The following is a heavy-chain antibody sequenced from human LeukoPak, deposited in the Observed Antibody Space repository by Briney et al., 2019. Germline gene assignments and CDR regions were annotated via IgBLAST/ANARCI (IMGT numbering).Heavy chain of an antibody. J-gene: IGHJ4*02. CDR2: INHSGST. D-gene: IGHD3-9*01. CDR3: ARRGSYYDILTGYSYYFYY. CDR1: GGSFSGYY. Sequence: SETLSLTCAVYGGSFSGYYWSWIRQPPGKGLEWIGEINHSGSTNYNPSLKSRVTISVDTSKNQFSLKLSSVTAADTAVYYCARRGSYYDILTGYSYYFYYWGQGTLVTVSS. V-gene: IGHV4-34*01.